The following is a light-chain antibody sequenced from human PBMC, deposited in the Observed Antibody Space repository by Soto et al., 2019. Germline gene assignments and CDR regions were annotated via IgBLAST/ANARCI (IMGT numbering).Light chain of an antibody. CDR2: GAS. Sequence: EIVLTQSPGTLSLSPGERATLSCRASQSVSSSYLAWYQQRPGQAPRLLIYGASTRATGIPDRFSGRGSGTDFTLTISRLEPEDSAVYYCQQYGNSPQTFGQGTKVEIK. CDR1: QSVSSSY. CDR3: QQYGNSPQT. V-gene: IGKV3-20*01. J-gene: IGKJ1*01.